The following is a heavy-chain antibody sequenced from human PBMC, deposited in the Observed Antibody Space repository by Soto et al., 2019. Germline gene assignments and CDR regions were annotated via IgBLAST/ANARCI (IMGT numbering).Heavy chain of an antibody. CDR1: GFTFTDHA. J-gene: IGHJ4*02. D-gene: IGHD4-17*01. V-gene: IGHV3-23*01. Sequence: EVQLLESGGALVQPGGSLRLSCEAFGFTFTDHAMGWVRQAPGKGLEWVSLISASAGTTYYADSVRGRFTVSRDNAKRTLYLQMNSLRAEDTALYFCAKDVSGAVTPYFDSWGQGSRVTVSS. CDR3: AKDVSGAVTPYFDS. CDR2: ISASAGTT.